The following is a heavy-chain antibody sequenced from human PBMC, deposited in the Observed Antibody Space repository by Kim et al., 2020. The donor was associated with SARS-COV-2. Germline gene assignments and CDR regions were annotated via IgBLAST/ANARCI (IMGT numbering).Heavy chain of an antibody. Sequence: ASVKVSCKASGYTFTSYDINWVRQAAGQGLEWMGWMNANSGNTGYAQKFQGRVTFTGITSISTAYMELSSLTSEDTAVYYCARGRTYMVPYYFDYWGQGTLVTVSS. CDR3: ARGRTYMVPYYFDY. CDR1: GYTFTSYD. CDR2: MNANSGNT. J-gene: IGHJ4*02. V-gene: IGHV1-8*01. D-gene: IGHD3-10*01.